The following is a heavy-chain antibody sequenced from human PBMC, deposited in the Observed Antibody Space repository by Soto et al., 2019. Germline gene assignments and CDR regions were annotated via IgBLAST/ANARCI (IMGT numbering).Heavy chain of an antibody. CDR3: ARDRGIPGIAVAGTAPFDY. D-gene: IGHD6-19*01. Sequence: ASVKVSCKASGYTFTSYGISWVRQAPGQGLEWMGWISAYNGNTNYAQKLQGRVTVTTDTSTSTAYMELRSLRSDDTAVYYCARDRGIPGIAVAGTAPFDYWGQGTLVTVSS. CDR1: GYTFTSYG. CDR2: ISAYNGNT. J-gene: IGHJ4*02. V-gene: IGHV1-18*01.